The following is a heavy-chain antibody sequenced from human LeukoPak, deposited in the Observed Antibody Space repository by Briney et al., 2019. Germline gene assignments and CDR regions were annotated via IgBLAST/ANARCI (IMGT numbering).Heavy chain of an antibody. CDR2: IKSKGGGETT. V-gene: IGHV3-15*01. CDR3: AWQTKVDYWRMDY. J-gene: IGHJ4*02. CDR1: GFGFTAAW. D-gene: IGHD4/OR15-4a*01. Sequence: GSLRLSCAASGFGFTAAWMSWVRQAPGKGPEWVGRIKSKGGGETTDYAAPVKGRFTMSRDDSKNTLYLQMDGLKTEDTAVYYCAWQTKVDYWRMDYWGLGTLVTVSS.